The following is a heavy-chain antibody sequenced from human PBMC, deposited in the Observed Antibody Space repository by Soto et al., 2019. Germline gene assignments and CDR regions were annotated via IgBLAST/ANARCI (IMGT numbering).Heavy chain of an antibody. CDR1: GGSISTYY. J-gene: IGHJ4*02. CDR3: ARDLGYCSNGVCYHGGYFDH. CDR2: MYYSGST. Sequence: QVQLQESGPGLVKPSETLSLTCTVSGGSISTYYWSWIRQPPGKGLEWIGYMYYSGSTNYNPSLKSRVNISVDTSKNQFSLKLSSVTAADTAVYYCARDLGYCSNGVCYHGGYFDHWGQGTLVTVSS. V-gene: IGHV4-59*01. D-gene: IGHD2-8*01.